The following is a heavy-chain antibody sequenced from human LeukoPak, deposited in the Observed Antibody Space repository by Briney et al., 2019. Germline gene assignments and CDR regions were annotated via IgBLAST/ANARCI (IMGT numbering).Heavy chain of an antibody. J-gene: IGHJ6*02. D-gene: IGHD4-17*01. CDR1: GGTFGSYA. CDR3: ARDSYGDYIYYYYYYGMDV. V-gene: IGHV1-69*04. Sequence: GASVKVSCKASGGTFGSYAISWVRQAPGQGLEWMGRIIPILGIANYAQKFQGRVTITADKSTSTAYMELSSLRSEDTAVYYCARDSYGDYIYYYYYYGMDVWGQGTTVTVSS. CDR2: IIPILGIA.